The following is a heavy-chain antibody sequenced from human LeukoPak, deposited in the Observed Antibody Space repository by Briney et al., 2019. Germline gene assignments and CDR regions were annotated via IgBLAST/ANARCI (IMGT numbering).Heavy chain of an antibody. CDR3: AKPKTYYDFWKYFDY. V-gene: IGHV3-23*01. CDR1: GFTFSSYA. J-gene: IGHJ4*02. CDR2: ISGSGGSGGST. Sequence: GGSLRLSCAASGFTFSSYAMSWVRQAPGKGLEWVSGISGSGGSGGSTYYADSVKGRFTISRDNSKNTLYLQMNSLRAEDTAVYYCAKPKTYYDFWKYFDYWGQGTLVTVSS. D-gene: IGHD3-3*01.